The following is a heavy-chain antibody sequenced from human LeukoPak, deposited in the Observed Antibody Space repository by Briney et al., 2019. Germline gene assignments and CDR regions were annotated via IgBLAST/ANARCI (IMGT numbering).Heavy chain of an antibody. J-gene: IGHJ4*02. D-gene: IGHD3-10*01. CDR2: INLNSGGT. CDR3: ARTYYGSGPFDY. CDR1: GYTFTGYY. V-gene: IGHV1-2*02. Sequence: ASVKVSCKASGYTFTGYYMHWVRQAPGQGLEWMGWINLNSGGTNYAQKFQGRVTMTRDTSISTAYMELSRLRSDDTAVYYCARTYYGSGPFDYWGQGTLVTVSS.